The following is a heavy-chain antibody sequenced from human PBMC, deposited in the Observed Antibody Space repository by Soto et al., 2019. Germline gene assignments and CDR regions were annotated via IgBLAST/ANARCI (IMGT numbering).Heavy chain of an antibody. CDR1: GYTFTGYY. CDR3: ARDLGITGTTPYYYGMDV. Sequence: QVQLVQSGAEVKKPGASVKVSCKASGYTFTGYYMHWVRQAPGQGLEWMGWINPNSGGTNYAQKCQGWVTMTRDTSISTAYMELSRLRSDDTAVYYCARDLGITGTTPYYYGMDVWGQGTTVTVSS. J-gene: IGHJ6*02. V-gene: IGHV1-2*04. CDR2: INPNSGGT. D-gene: IGHD1-20*01.